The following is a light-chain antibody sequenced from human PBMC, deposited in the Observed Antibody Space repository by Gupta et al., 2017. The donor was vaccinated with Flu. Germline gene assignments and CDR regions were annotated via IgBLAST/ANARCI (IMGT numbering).Light chain of an antibody. CDR2: AKI. V-gene: IGLV3-19*01. J-gene: IGLJ3*02. Sequence: SSELTQDPAVSVALGQTVRITCQGDSLRNSYASCYQQQPGQAPALVIYAKIIRPSAIPARFSSGTKCDNASFIITAGQPEDEADYYCNSPDTTANHQAVFGGGTKLTVL. CDR3: NSPDTTANHQAV. CDR1: SLRNSY.